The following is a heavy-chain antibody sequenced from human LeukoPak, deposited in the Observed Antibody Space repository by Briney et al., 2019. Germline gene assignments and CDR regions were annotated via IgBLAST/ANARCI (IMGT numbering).Heavy chain of an antibody. CDR1: GFIFSNYG. J-gene: IGHJ4*02. CDR3: ARAGFYYDSSASYFDY. V-gene: IGHV3-64*04. Sequence: GGSLRLSCSASGFIFSNYGMYWVRQAPGKGLEFVSAISSDGDNTFYADPVKGRFTISRDNSKNTLYLQMNSPRAEDTAVYYCARAGFYYDSSASYFDYWGQGTLVTVSS. CDR2: ISSDGDNT. D-gene: IGHD3-22*01.